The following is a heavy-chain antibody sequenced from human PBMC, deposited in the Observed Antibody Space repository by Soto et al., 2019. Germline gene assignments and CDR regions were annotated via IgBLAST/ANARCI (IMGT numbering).Heavy chain of an antibody. CDR2: ISGSGGST. J-gene: IGHJ4*02. CDR3: ANPMDLGRGYSSSWYLGEYFDY. CDR1: GFTFSSYA. D-gene: IGHD6-13*01. Sequence: GGSLRLSCAASGFTFSSYAMSWVRQAPGKGLEWVSAISGSGGSTYYADSVKGRFTTSRDNSKNTLYLQMNSLRAEDTAVYYCANPMDLGRGYSSSWYLGEYFDYWGQGTLVTVSS. V-gene: IGHV3-23*01.